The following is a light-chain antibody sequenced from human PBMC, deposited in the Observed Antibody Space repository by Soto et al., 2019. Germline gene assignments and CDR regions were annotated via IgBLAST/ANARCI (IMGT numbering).Light chain of an antibody. J-gene: IGKJ3*01. CDR2: GAS. CDR1: QPVTGNY. Sequence: EIVLTQSPGTLSLSPGERATLSCRASQPVTGNYLAWYQHAPGQAPRLLIYGASIRAPGIPDRFSGSGSGTDFPLTISRLEAEDFALYYCKQHARLPQITFGPGTKVDIK. V-gene: IGKV3-20*01. CDR3: KQHARLPQIT.